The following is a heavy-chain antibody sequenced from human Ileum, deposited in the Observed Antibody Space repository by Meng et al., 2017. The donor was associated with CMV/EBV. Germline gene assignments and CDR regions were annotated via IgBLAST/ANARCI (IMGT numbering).Heavy chain of an antibody. Sequence: YTFNWVRQAPGQGLGWMGRIITIVGMTNSAQKFEGRVRITADKSTATVYMELSSLRSEDTAVYYCARQYYDVLVGSARGNYAMDVWGQGTMVTVSS. CDR2: IITIVGMT. CDR1: YT. V-gene: IGHV1-69*02. D-gene: IGHD3-9*01. J-gene: IGHJ6*02. CDR3: ARQYYDVLVGSARGNYAMDV.